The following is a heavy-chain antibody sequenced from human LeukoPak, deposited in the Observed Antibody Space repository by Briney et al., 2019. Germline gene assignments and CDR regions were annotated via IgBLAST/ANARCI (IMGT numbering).Heavy chain of an antibody. V-gene: IGHV1-18*01. Sequence: VASVKVSCKASGYTFTSYGISWVRQAPGQGLEWMGWISAYNGNTNYAQKLQGRVTMTRDTSTNTAYMELRSLRADDTAGYYCAREAVGATADYWGQGTLVTVSS. CDR2: ISAYNGNT. CDR3: AREAVGATADY. D-gene: IGHD1-26*01. CDR1: GYTFTSYG. J-gene: IGHJ4*02.